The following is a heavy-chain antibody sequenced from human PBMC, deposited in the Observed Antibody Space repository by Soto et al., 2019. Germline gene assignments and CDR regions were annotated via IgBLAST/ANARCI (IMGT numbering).Heavy chain of an antibody. CDR1: GYTFTGYY. J-gene: IGHJ4*02. CDR3: ARSLSGIAAAGTGNYFDY. D-gene: IGHD6-13*01. V-gene: IGHV1-2*04. Sequence: ASVKVSCKSSGYTFTGYYMHWVRQAPGQGLEWMGWINPNSGGTNYAQKFQGWVTMTRDTSISTAYMELSRLRSDDTAVYYCARSLSGIAAAGTGNYFDYWGQGTLVTVSS. CDR2: INPNSGGT.